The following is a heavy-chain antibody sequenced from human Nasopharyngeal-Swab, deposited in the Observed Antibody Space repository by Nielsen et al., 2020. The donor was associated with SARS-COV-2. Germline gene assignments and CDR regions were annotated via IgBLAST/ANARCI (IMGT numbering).Heavy chain of an antibody. V-gene: IGHV3-48*03. CDR3: AREEDYGGIGY. J-gene: IGHJ4*02. Sequence: GGSLRLSCSASGFTFSSYEMNWVRQAPGKGLEWVSYISSSGSTIYYADSVKGRFTISRDNAKNSLYLQMNSLRAEGTAVYYCAREEDYGGIGYWGQGTLVTVSS. D-gene: IGHD4-23*01. CDR1: GFTFSSYE. CDR2: ISSSGSTI.